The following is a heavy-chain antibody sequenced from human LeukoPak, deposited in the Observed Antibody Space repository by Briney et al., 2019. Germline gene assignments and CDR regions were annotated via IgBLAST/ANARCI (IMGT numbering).Heavy chain of an antibody. Sequence: GGSLRLSCAASGITFSNEWMSWVRQAPGKGLEWVANIKEDGSEKYYVDAVKGRFTISRDNAKNSLYLLMNSLRVEDAAVYYCVAGGAFDIWGQGKMVTVSS. V-gene: IGHV3-7*01. CDR3: VAGGAFDI. D-gene: IGHD3-16*01. J-gene: IGHJ3*02. CDR2: IKEDGSEK. CDR1: GITFSNEW.